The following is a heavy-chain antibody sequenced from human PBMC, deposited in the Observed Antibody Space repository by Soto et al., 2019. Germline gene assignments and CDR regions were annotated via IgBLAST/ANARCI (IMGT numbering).Heavy chain of an antibody. CDR3: ARDHLMGIAEAGGLEAFDI. CDR1: GYTFTSYG. J-gene: IGHJ3*02. V-gene: IGHV1-18*01. Sequence: ASVKVSCKASGYTFTSYGISWVRQAPGQRLEWMGRISAYNGNTNYAQKLQGRVTMTTDTSTSTAYMELRSLRSDDRAVYYCARDHLMGIAEAGGLEAFDIWGKGTMITVSS. CDR2: ISAYNGNT. D-gene: IGHD6-13*01.